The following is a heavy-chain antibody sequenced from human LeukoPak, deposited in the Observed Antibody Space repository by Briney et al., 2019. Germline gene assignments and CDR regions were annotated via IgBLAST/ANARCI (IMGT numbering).Heavy chain of an antibody. CDR2: IRGSGDNT. V-gene: IGHV3-23*01. D-gene: IGHD3-22*01. J-gene: IGHJ4*02. CDR3: AKGSYYDSSGSFYFDY. CDR1: GFTFSSYA. Sequence: GGSLRLSCAASGFTFSSYAMSWVRQAPGKGLEWVSGIRGSGDNTYYADSMKGRFTISRDNSKNTLYVQVNSLGTEDTAAYYCAKGSYYDSSGSFYFDYWGQGTLVTVSS.